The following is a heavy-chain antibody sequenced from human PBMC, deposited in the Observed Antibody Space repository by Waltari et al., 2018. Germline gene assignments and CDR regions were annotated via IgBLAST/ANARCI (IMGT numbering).Heavy chain of an antibody. CDR1: GYTFTGYY. CDR2: ISPNNGDT. CDR3: ARANSNRAFDY. D-gene: IGHD4-4*01. V-gene: IGHV1-2*02. J-gene: IGHJ4*02. Sequence: QVQLVQSGAEVKKPGASVKVSCKASGYTFTGYYMHWVRQAPGQGLEWMGWISPNNGDTDYAQKFQGRVTMTRDTSISTAYMELSRLTSDDTAVYYCARANSNRAFDYWGQGTPVTVSS.